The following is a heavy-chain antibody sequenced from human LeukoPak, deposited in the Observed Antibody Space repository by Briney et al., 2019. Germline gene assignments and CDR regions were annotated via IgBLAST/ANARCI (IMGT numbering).Heavy chain of an antibody. CDR3: ARGSGYYPFIDY. D-gene: IGHD3-22*01. J-gene: IGHJ4*02. Sequence: GGSLRLSCAASGFTFSSYSMNWVRQAPGKGLEWVSSISSSSSYIYYADSVKGRFTISRDNAKNSLYLQMNSQRAEDTAVYYCARGSGYYPFIDYLGQGTLVTVSS. CDR1: GFTFSSYS. CDR2: ISSSSSYI. V-gene: IGHV3-21*01.